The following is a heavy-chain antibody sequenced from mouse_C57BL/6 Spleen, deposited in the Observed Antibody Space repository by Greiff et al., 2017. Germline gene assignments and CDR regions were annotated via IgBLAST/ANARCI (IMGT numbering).Heavy chain of an antibody. CDR1: GYTFTDYY. Sequence: EVQLQQSGPVLVKPGASVKMSCKASGYTFTDYYMNWVKQSHGKSLEWIGVINPYNGGTSYNQKFKGKATLTVDKSSSTAYMELNSLTSEDSAVYYCARTPLYYGSSYPDYWGQGTTLTVSS. CDR3: ARTPLYYGSSYPDY. V-gene: IGHV1-19*01. CDR2: INPYNGGT. J-gene: IGHJ2*01. D-gene: IGHD1-1*01.